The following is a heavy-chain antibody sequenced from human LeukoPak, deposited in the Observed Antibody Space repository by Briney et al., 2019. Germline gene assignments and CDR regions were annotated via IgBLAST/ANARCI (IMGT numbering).Heavy chain of an antibody. CDR3: ARNSVTMIVVVRNWFDP. J-gene: IGHJ5*02. D-gene: IGHD3-22*01. CDR2: INYSGST. V-gene: IGHV4-39*01. CDR1: GGSISSSTYY. Sequence: PSETLSLTCTVSGGSISSSTYYWGWIRQPPGKGLEWIGSINYSGSTYYKPSLKSRVTISVDTSKNQFSLKLSSVSAADTAVYYCARNSVTMIVVVRNWFDPWGQGTLVTVSS.